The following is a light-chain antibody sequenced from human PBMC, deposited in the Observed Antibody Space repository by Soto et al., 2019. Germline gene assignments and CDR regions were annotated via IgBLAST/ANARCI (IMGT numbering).Light chain of an antibody. J-gene: IGKJ2*01. V-gene: IGKV3-11*01. CDR1: QSVSSY. Sequence: EIVLTQSPATLSLSPGERATLSCRASQSVSSYLAWYQQKPGQAPRLLIYDASNRATVIPARFSGGGSGTDFTLTISSLEPEDFEVYYCQQRFNWPRFTFGQGTKLEIK. CDR3: QQRFNWPRFT. CDR2: DAS.